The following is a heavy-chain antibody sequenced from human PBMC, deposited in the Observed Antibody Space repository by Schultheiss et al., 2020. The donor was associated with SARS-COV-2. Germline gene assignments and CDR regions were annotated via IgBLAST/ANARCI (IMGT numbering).Heavy chain of an antibody. Sequence: GGSLRLSCAASGFTFSSYDMHWVRQATGKGLEWVSAIGTAGDTYYPGSVKGRFTISRENAKNSLYLQMNSLRAGDTAVYYCARVPPGTTPSVDDYWGQGTLVTVSS. V-gene: IGHV3-13*01. J-gene: IGHJ4*02. CDR2: IGTAGDT. CDR1: GFTFSSYD. D-gene: IGHD1-7*01. CDR3: ARVPPGTTPSVDDY.